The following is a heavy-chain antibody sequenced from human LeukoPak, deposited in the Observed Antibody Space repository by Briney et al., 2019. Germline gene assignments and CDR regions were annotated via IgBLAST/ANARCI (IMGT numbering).Heavy chain of an antibody. J-gene: IGHJ4*02. CDR3: AKDVVPDSGWDLDY. CDR1: GLTFSSYA. Sequence: GGSLRLSCAASGLTFSSYAMHWVRQAPGKGLEWVAVISYDGSNKYYADSVKGRFTISRDNSKNTLYLQMSSLRTEDTAIYYCAKDVVPDSGWDLDYWGQGTLVTVSS. V-gene: IGHV3-30*04. D-gene: IGHD6-19*01. CDR2: ISYDGSNK.